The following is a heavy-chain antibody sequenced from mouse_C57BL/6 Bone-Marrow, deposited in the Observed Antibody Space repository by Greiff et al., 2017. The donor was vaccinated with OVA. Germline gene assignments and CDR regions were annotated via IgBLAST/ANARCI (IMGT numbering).Heavy chain of an antibody. J-gene: IGHJ2*01. D-gene: IGHD1-1*01. CDR2: IYPRSGNT. CDR1: GYTFTSYG. Sequence: QVQLQQSGAELARPGASVKLSCKASGYTFTSYGISWVKQRTGQGLEWIGEIYPRSGNTYYNEKFKGKATLTADKSSSTAYMELRSLTSEDSAVYFCARYCGVVATWGYYFDYWGQGTTLTVSS. CDR3: ARYCGVVATWGYYFDY. V-gene: IGHV1-81*01.